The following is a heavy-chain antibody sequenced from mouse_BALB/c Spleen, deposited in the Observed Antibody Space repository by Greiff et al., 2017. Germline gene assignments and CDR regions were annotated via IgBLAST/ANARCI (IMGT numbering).Heavy chain of an antibody. Sequence: VQLQQSGPGLVKPSQSLSLTCSVTGYSITSGYYWNWIRQFPGNKLEWMGYISYDGSNNYNPSLKNRISITRDTSKNQFFLKLNSVTTEDTATYYCARGGYGNLAYWGQGTLVTVSA. V-gene: IGHV3-6*02. CDR1: GYSITSGYY. D-gene: IGHD2-10*02. J-gene: IGHJ3*01. CDR3: ARGGYGNLAY. CDR2: ISYDGSN.